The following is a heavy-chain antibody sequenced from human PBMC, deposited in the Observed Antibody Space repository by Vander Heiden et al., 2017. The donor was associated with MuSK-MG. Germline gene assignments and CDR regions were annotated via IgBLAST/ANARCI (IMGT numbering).Heavy chain of an antibody. V-gene: IGHV4-39*01. D-gene: IGHD3-22*01. CDR1: GGSISRRTYY. Sequence: QLQLQESGPGLVKPSETLSLTCTVSGGSISRRTYYWGSIRHPPGKGLEWIGSIAYSEYTYYNPSLKSRVTISVDTSKNQFSLKLTSVTAADTAVYFCARRRGYYDSTDYVWGQGTLVTVSS. CDR2: IAYSEYT. J-gene: IGHJ4*02. CDR3: ARRRGYYDSTDYV.